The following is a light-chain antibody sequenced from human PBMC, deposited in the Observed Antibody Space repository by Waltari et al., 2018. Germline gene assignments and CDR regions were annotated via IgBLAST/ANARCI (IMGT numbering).Light chain of an antibody. J-gene: IGKJ3*01. CDR3: QQFNTYPIP. CDR2: EAS. Sequence: DIQMTQSPYTLSASVGDRVTIHCRASHSISTGLARYQQKPGKAPKLLIYEASSLENGVPSRFSGSGSGTEFTLTISSLQPDDFATYYCQQFNTYPIPFGRGTKVDIK. V-gene: IGKV1-5*03. CDR1: HSISTG.